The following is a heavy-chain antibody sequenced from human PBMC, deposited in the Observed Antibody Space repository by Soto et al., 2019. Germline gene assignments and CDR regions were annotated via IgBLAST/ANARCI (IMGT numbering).Heavy chain of an antibody. D-gene: IGHD4-17*01. V-gene: IGHV1-69*08. Sequence: QVQLVQSGAEVKKPGSSVKVSCKASGGTFSSYTISWVRQAPGQGLEWMGRIIPILGIANYAQKFQGRVTITADKYTSTAYMELSSLRSEDTAVYYCAREGSTVTTSWYFDLWGRGTLVTVSS. CDR2: IIPILGIA. CDR3: AREGSTVTTSWYFDL. J-gene: IGHJ2*01. CDR1: GGTFSSYT.